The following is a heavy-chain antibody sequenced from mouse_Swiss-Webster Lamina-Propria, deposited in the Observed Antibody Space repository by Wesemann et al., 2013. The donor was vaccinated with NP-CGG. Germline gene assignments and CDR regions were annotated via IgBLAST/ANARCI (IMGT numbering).Heavy chain of an antibody. CDR2: NGAT. Sequence: NGATSYNQKFKGKATFTVDTSSSTAYMQFNSLTSEDSAVYYCARDGDGWEGDYFDYWGQGTTLTVSS. V-gene: IGHV1S34*01. J-gene: IGHJ2*01. CDR3: ARDGDGWEGDYFDY. D-gene: IGHD3-3*01.